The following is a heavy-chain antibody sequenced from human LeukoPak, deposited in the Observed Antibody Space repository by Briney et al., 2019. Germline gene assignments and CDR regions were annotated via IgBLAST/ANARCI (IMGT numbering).Heavy chain of an antibody. D-gene: IGHD6-19*01. J-gene: IGHJ4*02. V-gene: IGHV4-34*01. Sequence: PSETLSLTCAVYGGSFSGYYWSWIRQPPGKGLEWIGEINHSGSTNYNPSLKSRVTISVDKSKNQFSLKLSSVTAADTAVYYCARDFEGSSGLFDYWGQGTLVTVSS. CDR2: INHSGST. CDR3: ARDFEGSSGLFDY. CDR1: GGSFSGYY.